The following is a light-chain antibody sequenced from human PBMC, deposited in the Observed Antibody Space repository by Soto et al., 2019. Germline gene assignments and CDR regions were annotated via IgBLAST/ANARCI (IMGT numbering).Light chain of an antibody. Sequence: DIVLTQSPGTLSLAPGERATLSCRASQSVSSSYLAWYQQKPGQAPRLLIYGASSRATGIPDRFSGRWSGTDFTLTISRLEPEDFAVYYCQQYGSSSGYTFGQGTKLEIK. V-gene: IGKV3-20*01. CDR1: QSVSSSY. CDR2: GAS. CDR3: QQYGSSSGYT. J-gene: IGKJ2*01.